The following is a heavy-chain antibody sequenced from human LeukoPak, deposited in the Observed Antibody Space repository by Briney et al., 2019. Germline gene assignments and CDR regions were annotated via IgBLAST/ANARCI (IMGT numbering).Heavy chain of an antibody. V-gene: IGHV4-39*01. CDR3: ARRLVATGAVNWFDP. J-gene: IGHJ5*02. CDR1: GGSISSSRYY. Sequence: SETVSLTCSVSGGSISSSRYYWHWIRQPPGKGLEWIGNIYYSGNHHYNPSRVNRVTISVDTSKNQYSLKLSAVTAADTAVYYCARRLVATGAVNWFDPWGQGTLVTVTS. CDR2: IYYSGNH. D-gene: IGHD5-12*01.